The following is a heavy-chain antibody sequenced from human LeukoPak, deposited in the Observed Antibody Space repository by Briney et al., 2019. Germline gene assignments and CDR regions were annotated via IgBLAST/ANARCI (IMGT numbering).Heavy chain of an antibody. CDR1: GFTFSSYA. V-gene: IGHV3-30-3*01. J-gene: IGHJ4*02. CDR3: ARRRVGPSWGVFDY. Sequence: PGGPLRLSCAASGFTFSSYAMHWVRQAPGKGLEWVAVISYDGSNKYYADSVKGRFTISRDNSKNTLYLQMNSLRAEDTAVYYCARRRVGPSWGVFDYWGQGTLVTVSS. D-gene: IGHD1-26*01. CDR2: ISYDGSNK.